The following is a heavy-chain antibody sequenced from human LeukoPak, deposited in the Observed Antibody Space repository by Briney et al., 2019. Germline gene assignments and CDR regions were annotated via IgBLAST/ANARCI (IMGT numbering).Heavy chain of an antibody. Sequence: SQTLSLTCTVSGGSINSGTYYWTWIRQPAGKGLEWIGRIYTSGSTNYEPSLKSRVSISVDASKNQFSLKLDSVTAADTAVYYCAREESDWSSLGYYYHYMDVWGKGTTVTVSS. CDR2: IYTSGST. CDR1: GGSINSGTYY. J-gene: IGHJ6*03. D-gene: IGHD3-9*01. CDR3: AREESDWSSLGYYYHYMDV. V-gene: IGHV4-61*02.